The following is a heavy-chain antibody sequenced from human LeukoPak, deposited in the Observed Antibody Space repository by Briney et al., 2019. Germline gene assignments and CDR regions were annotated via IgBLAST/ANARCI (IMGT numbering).Heavy chain of an antibody. CDR2: IIPIFGTA. CDR1: GGTFSSYA. CDR3: ARAHFYDSSGYYTEIFFDY. Sequence: SVKVSCKASGGTFSSYAISWVRQAPGQGLEWMGGIIPIFGTANYAQKFQGRVTITADKSTSTAYMELSSLRSEDTAVYYCARAHFYDSSGYYTEIFFDYWGQGTLVTVSS. V-gene: IGHV1-69*06. J-gene: IGHJ4*02. D-gene: IGHD3-22*01.